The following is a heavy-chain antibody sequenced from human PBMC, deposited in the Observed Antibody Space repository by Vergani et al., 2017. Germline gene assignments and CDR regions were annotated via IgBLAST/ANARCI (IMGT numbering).Heavy chain of an antibody. CDR2: INPSGSHT. CDR1: GYTFSNYY. V-gene: IGHV1-46*03. CDR3: ARGDYGILTGYRY. D-gene: IGHD3-9*01. Sequence: QVQVVQSGAEVKKSGASVKVSCKTSGYTFSNYYMHWVRQAPGQGLEWMGIINPSGSHTNYAQKFQGRVTMTRDTSTSTVYMDLSSLRSEDTAIYYCARGDYGILTGYRYWGQGTLVTVSA. J-gene: IGHJ4*02.